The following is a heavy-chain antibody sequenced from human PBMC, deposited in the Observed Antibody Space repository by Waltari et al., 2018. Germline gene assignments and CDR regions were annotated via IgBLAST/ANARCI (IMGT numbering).Heavy chain of an antibody. V-gene: IGHV1-8*02. CDR1: GYPFSDYD. CDR2: INPKSGNT. CDR3: ARVHYDFWSGYYI. D-gene: IGHD3-3*01. J-gene: IGHJ4*02. Sequence: QMQLVPSGAEVKKPGASVTVSCTAPGYPFSDYDINRVRQATGHGLEWMGWINPKSGNTVSAQNFQDRVTITRDPSTSTVYMELSSLRSDDAAVYYCARVHYDFWSGYYIWGQGTLVTVPS.